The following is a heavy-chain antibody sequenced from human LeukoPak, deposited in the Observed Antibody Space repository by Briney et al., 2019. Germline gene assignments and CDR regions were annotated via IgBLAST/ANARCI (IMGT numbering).Heavy chain of an antibody. D-gene: IGHD6-19*01. J-gene: IGHJ4*02. CDR1: GFNIGTYA. V-gene: IGHV3-23*01. Sequence: PGGSLRLSCTASGFNIGTYAMSWVRQAPGEGLEWVSALSGGGGTACYADSVKGRFTISKDNSKNTLYLQMSFLRADDTALYYCAKDPQEWLAMYYFDYWSQGTLVTVSS. CDR2: LSGGGGTA. CDR3: AKDPQEWLAMYYFDY.